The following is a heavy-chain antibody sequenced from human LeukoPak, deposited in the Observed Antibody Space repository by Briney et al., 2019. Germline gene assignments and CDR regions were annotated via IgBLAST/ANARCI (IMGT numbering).Heavy chain of an antibody. CDR1: GYTFTSYG. CDR2: ISGSNGNT. J-gene: IGHJ6*03. Sequence: ASVKVSCKASGYTFTSYGISWVRQAPGQGLEWMGRISGSNGNTNYAQKFQGRVTITRNTSISTAYMELSSLRSEDTAVYYCARRGLNNYYYYYMDVWGKGTTVTVSS. CDR3: ARRGLNNYYYYYMDV. V-gene: IGHV1-18*01. D-gene: IGHD4-17*01.